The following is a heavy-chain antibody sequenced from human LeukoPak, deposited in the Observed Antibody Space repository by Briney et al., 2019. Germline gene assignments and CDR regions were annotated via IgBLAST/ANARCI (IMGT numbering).Heavy chain of an antibody. D-gene: IGHD4/OR15-4a*01. CDR1: GYTFTSYA. CDR2: INAGNGNT. V-gene: IGHV1-3*01. CDR3: ARDRSSGCGDY. J-gene: IGHJ4*02. Sequence: ASVTVSCKASGYTFTSYAMHWVRQAPGQRLEWMGWINAGNGNTKYSQKFQGRVTITRDTSASTAYMELSSLRSEDTAVYYCARDRSSGCGDYWGQGPWSPSPQ.